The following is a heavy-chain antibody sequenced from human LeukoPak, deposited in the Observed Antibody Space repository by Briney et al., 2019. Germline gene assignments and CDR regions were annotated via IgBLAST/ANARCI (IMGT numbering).Heavy chain of an antibody. CDR2: IYHSGST. J-gene: IGHJ4*02. CDR1: GYSISSGYY. CDR3: ARDYGDYD. D-gene: IGHD4-17*01. Sequence: SETLSLTCAVSGYSISSGYYWGWIRQPPGKGLEWIGSIYHSGSTYYNPSLKSRVTISVDTSKNQFSLKLSSVTAADTAVYYCARDYGDYDWGQGTLVTVSS. V-gene: IGHV4-38-2*02.